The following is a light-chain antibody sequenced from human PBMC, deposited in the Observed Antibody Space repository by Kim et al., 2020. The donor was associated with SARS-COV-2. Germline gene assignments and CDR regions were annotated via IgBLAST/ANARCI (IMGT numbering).Light chain of an antibody. Sequence: LPAGETATPSSSARKSVNNYLAWYQQKPGQAPRLLISDASSRPTGIPARFSGSGSGTDFTLTITRLEPEDFAIYYCQQYSNSPHTFGRGTKVDIK. CDR2: DAS. CDR1: KSVNNY. CDR3: QQYSNSPHT. V-gene: IGKV3-11*01. J-gene: IGKJ1*01.